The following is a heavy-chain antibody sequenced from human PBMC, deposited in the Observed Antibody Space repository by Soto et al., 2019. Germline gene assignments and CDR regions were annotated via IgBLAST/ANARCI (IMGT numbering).Heavy chain of an antibody. Sequence: SETLSLTCAVYGGSFSGYYWGWIRQPPGKGLESIANIYYSGNTYYNPSLKSRVTISVDTSKNQFSLKLSSVTAADTAVYYCGRQWGDYVCDYWGQGTLVTVSS. CDR1: GGSFSGYY. CDR2: IYYSGNT. V-gene: IGHV4-59*08. D-gene: IGHD3-16*01. CDR3: GRQWGDYVCDY. J-gene: IGHJ4*02.